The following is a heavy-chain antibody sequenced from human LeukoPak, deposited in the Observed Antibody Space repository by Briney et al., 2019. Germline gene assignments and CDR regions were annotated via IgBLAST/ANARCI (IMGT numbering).Heavy chain of an antibody. Sequence: SETLSLTCGVSNYSITNGDYWAWIRQPLGKALEWIGSVYHSGSTNYYPSLKSRVTMSIDTSKNQFSLRLTSVTAADTAVYYCARYRGYGFDYWGQGTLVTVSS. CDR1: NYSITNGDY. V-gene: IGHV4-38-2*01. D-gene: IGHD3-22*01. CDR3: ARYRGYGFDY. J-gene: IGHJ4*02. CDR2: VYHSGST.